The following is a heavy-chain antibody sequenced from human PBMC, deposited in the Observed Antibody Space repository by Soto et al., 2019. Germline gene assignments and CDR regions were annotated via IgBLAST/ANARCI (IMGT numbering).Heavy chain of an antibody. CDR3: ARDNDRPQLGGKYSYILDV. CDR2: IMPVFRTP. Sequence: QVQLEQSGAEVKKPGSSVKVSCKASGGTFRTAAVSWVRQAPGQGLEWMGGIMPVFRTPDYAQKFHGRVIITTDESTSTAYMGLSGLRSDDTAVYYCARDNDRPQLGGKYSYILDVWGQGTTITVSS. J-gene: IGHJ6*02. D-gene: IGHD2-8*01. CDR1: GGTFRTAA. V-gene: IGHV1-69*05.